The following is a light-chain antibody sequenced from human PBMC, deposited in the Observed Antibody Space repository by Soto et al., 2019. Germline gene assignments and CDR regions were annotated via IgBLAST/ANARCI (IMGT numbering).Light chain of an antibody. CDR2: LNSDGSH. Sequence: QPVLTQSPSASASLGASVQLTCTLSSGHSNYAIAWHQQQSEKGPRYLMKLNSDGSHSKGDGIPDRFSGSSSGAERYPTIARLQSEDEADYYCQTWGSGIVVFGGGTKLTVL. CDR3: QTWGSGIVV. CDR1: SGHSNYA. J-gene: IGLJ2*01. V-gene: IGLV4-69*01.